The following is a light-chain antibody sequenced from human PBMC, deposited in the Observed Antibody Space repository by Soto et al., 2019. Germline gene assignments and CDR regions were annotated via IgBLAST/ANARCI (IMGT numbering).Light chain of an antibody. CDR2: KAS. J-gene: IGKJ2*02. CDR3: QQYNSYPCT. Sequence: DIQMTQSPSTLSASVGDRVTITCRASQSISSWLARYQQRPGKAPKVLIYKASNLESGVPSRFSGSGSGTEFTLTISSLQPDDFATYYCQQYNSYPCTFGQGTKLEIK. CDR1: QSISSW. V-gene: IGKV1-5*03.